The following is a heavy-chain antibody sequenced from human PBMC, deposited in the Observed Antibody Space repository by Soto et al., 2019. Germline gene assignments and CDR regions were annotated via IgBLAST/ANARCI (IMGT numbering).Heavy chain of an antibody. CDR1: GFTFSSPA. CDR2: LSGSGGSI. Sequence: PGVSMRLSCTASGFTFSSPAMTWVRQAPGKGLEWVSCLSGSGGSIYYADSVKGRFTISRDNSMKTLYLQMKTLRAVDTAVYYCAKVSSSWYAGFFDLWGQRT. D-gene: IGHD6-13*01. CDR3: AKVSSSWYAGFFDL. V-gene: IGHV3-23*01. J-gene: IGHJ4*02.